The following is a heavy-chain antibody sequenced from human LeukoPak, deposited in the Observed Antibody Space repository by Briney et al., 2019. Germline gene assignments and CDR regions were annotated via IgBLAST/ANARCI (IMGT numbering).Heavy chain of an antibody. CDR2: INPNSGGT. J-gene: IGHJ5*02. Sequence: ASVKVSCKASGYTFTAYYIHWVRQAPGQGLEWMGWINPNSGGTNYAQNFQGRVTMTRDTSITTAYMELSRLTSDDTAVYYCARDGYHGSGSYYPTKNWFDPWGQGTLVTVSS. CDR3: ARDGYHGSGSYYPTKNWFDP. D-gene: IGHD3-10*01. CDR1: GYTFTAYY. V-gene: IGHV1-2*02.